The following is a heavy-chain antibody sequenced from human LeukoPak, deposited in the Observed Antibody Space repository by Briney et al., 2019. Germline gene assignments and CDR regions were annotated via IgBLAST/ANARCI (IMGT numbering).Heavy chain of an antibody. CDR3: ARVSCSGGSCYTEFGSYYFDY. Sequence: PGRSLRLSCAASGFTFSSYAMHWVRQAPGKGLEWVAVISYDGSNKYYADSVKGRFTISRDTSKNTLYLQMKSLRAEDTAVYYCARVSCSGGSCYTEFGSYYFDYWGQGTLVTVTS. CDR1: GFTFSSYA. J-gene: IGHJ4*02. D-gene: IGHD2-15*01. V-gene: IGHV3-30*14. CDR2: ISYDGSNK.